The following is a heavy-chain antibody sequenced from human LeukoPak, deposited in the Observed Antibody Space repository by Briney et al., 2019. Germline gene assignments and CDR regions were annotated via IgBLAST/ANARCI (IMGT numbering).Heavy chain of an antibody. J-gene: IGHJ4*02. CDR3: ARVTPDYYGSGLVPYYFDY. V-gene: IGHV4-31*03. Sequence: SETLSLTCTVSGGSISSGGYYWSWIRQHPGKGLEWIGYIYYSGSTYYNPSLKSRVTISVDTSENQFSLKLSSVTAADTAVYYCARVTPDYYGSGLVPYYFDYWGQGTLVTVSS. CDR1: GGSISSGGYY. CDR2: IYYSGST. D-gene: IGHD3-10*01.